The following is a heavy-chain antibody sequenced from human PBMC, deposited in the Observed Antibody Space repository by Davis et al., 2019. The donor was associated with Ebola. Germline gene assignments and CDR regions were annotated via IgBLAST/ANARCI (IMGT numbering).Heavy chain of an antibody. CDR1: GGSISSYY. D-gene: IGHD5-18*01. J-gene: IGHJ4*02. CDR2: INHSGST. CDR3: ARGRRYSYGPPRY. V-gene: IGHV4-34*01. Sequence: GSLRLSCTVSGGSISSYYWGWIRQPPGKGLEWIGEINHSGSTNYNPSLKSRVTISVDTSKNQFSLKLSSVTAADTAVYYCARGRRYSYGPPRYWGQGTLVTVSS.